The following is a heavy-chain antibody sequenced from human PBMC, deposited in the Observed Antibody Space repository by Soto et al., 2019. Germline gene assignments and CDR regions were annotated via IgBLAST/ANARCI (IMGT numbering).Heavy chain of an antibody. CDR2: ITGGATNA. D-gene: IGHD6-6*01. CDR3: AKEAARPGPCDS. V-gene: IGHV3-23*01. Sequence: EVQLLESGGGLVQPGGSLRLSCEASGFTFSSYPMSWVRQAPGKGLEWISGITGGATNAYYADSVKGRITISRDNSNNTLYLQLNSLKAEDTAVYYCAKEAARPGPCDSWGQGTLVIVSS. CDR1: GFTFSSYP. J-gene: IGHJ4*02.